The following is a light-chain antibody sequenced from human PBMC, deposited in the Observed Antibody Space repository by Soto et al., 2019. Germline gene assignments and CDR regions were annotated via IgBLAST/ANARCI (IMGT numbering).Light chain of an antibody. V-gene: IGKV3-11*01. CDR3: HQRQSWPRT. Sequence: EIVLTQSPATLSSFPGDRVTLSCRASQYINTRLAWYQHRPGQAPRLLIYQTSIRAAGIPARFSASGTGTDFTLTISDVHPEDFAVYYCHQRQSWPRTFGQGTKVDI. CDR1: QYINTR. J-gene: IGKJ1*01. CDR2: QTS.